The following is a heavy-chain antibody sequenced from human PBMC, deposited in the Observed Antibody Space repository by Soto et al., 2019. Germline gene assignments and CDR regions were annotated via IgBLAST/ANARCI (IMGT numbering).Heavy chain of an antibody. CDR2: ISSSGTTI. V-gene: IGHV3-11*01. CDR3: ARDGDYYESSGYFLREAFDI. Sequence: QVQLVESGGGLVKPGGSLRLSCTASGFTFSDYYMSWIRQAPGKGLEWVSYISSSGTTIDYADSVKGRLTISRDNAKNLLHLQMNSLRVEDTAVYYCARDGDYYESSGYFLREAFDIWGQGTMVTVSS. CDR1: GFTFSDYY. D-gene: IGHD3-22*01. J-gene: IGHJ3*02.